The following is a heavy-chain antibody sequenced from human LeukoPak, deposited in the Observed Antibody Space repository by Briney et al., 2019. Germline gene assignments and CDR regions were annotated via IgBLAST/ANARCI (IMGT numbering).Heavy chain of an antibody. CDR3: ARDPLACTNGVCYSGEGGDY. CDR2: INHSGST. D-gene: IGHD2-8*01. V-gene: IGHV4-34*01. Sequence: SETLSLTCAVYGGSFSGYYWSWIRQPPGKGLEWIGEINHSGSTNYNPSLKSRVTISVDTSKNQFSLKLSSVTAADTAVYYCARDPLACTNGVCYSGEGGDYWGQGTLVTVSS. CDR1: GGSFSGYY. J-gene: IGHJ4*02.